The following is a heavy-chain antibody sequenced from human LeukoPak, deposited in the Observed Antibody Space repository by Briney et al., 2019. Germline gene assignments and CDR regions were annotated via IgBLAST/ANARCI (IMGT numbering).Heavy chain of an antibody. CDR2: IYYSGST. V-gene: IGHV4-61*01. CDR3: ARGSRGYSYG. J-gene: IGHJ4*02. D-gene: IGHD5-18*01. Sequence: SETLSLTCTVSGGSFSSGSYYRSWIRQPPGKGLEWIGYIYYSGSTNYNPSLKSRVTISVDTSKNQFSLKLSSVTAADTAVYYCARGSRGYSYGWGQGTLVTVSS. CDR1: GGSFSSGSYY.